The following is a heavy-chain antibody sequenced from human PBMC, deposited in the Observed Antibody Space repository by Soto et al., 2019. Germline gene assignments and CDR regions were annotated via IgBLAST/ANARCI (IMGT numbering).Heavy chain of an antibody. CDR3: AGDCSGGSCYSNGAFHI. Sequence: PGGSLRLSCAASGFTVSSNYMSWVRQAAGKGMEWVSVMYSGGSAYYADSVKGRFTISRDNSKNTLYLQMNSLRAEDTAVYHCAGDCSGGSCYSNGAFHIWGQGTMVTVSS. CDR1: GFTVSSNY. D-gene: IGHD2-15*01. CDR2: MYSGGSA. J-gene: IGHJ3*02. V-gene: IGHV3-53*01.